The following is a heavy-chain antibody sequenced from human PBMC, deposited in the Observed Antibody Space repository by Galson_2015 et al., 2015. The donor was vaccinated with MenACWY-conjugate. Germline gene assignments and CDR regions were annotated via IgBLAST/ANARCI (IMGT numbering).Heavy chain of an antibody. CDR1: GFTFSSYS. D-gene: IGHD5-18*01. CDR2: ISSSSSTI. J-gene: IGHJ4*02. CDR3: ARDLGYSGGY. V-gene: IGHV3-48*04. Sequence: SLRLSCAASGFTFSSYSLNWVRQAPGKGLEWVSYISSSSSTIYYADSVKGRFTISRDNAKNSLYLQMNSLRAEDTAVYYCARDLGYSGGYWGQGTLFTVSS.